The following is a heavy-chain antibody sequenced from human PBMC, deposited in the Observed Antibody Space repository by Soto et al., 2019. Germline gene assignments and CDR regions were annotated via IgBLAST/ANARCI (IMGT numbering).Heavy chain of an antibody. CDR3: ARDIQSGGPRANDAFDV. J-gene: IGHJ3*01. D-gene: IGHD6-25*01. Sequence: QVQLVQSGAELKKPGASVNISCTASGFTFSDNLINWVRQVPGQGLEWMGWLNPDTGNTRYSETFQGRVTISRHQPASRAYLELSGLENEDTALYFCARDIQSGGPRANDAFDVWGQGTMITVSS. CDR1: GFTFSDNL. CDR2: LNPDTGNT. V-gene: IGHV1-3*01.